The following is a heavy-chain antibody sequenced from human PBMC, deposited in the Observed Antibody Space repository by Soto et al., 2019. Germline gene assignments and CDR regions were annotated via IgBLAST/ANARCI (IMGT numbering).Heavy chain of an antibody. Sequence: SETLSLTCAVYGGSFSGYYWSWIRQPPGKGLEWIGEINHSGSTNYNPSLKSRVTISVDTSKNQFSLKLSSVTAADTAVYYCARGSLLWFGELFRGFDYYGMDVWGQGTTVT. CDR1: GGSFSGYY. D-gene: IGHD3-10*01. CDR3: ARGSLLWFGELFRGFDYYGMDV. CDR2: INHSGST. V-gene: IGHV4-34*01. J-gene: IGHJ6*02.